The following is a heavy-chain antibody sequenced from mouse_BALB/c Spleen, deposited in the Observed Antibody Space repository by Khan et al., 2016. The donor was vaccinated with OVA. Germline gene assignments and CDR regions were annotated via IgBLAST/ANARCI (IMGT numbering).Heavy chain of an antibody. CDR2: INPSNDYT. Sequence: QVRLQQSGAELARPGASVKMSCKASGYTFTSYTMHWVKQRPGQGLEWIGYINPSNDYTNYNQKFKDKATLTADKSSSTAYMQLSSLTSEDSAVYYCTREGPYTGNYGAWCAYWGQGTLVTVAA. J-gene: IGHJ3*01. D-gene: IGHD2-1*01. CDR3: TREGPYTGNYGAWCAY. V-gene: IGHV1-4*01. CDR1: GYTFTSYT.